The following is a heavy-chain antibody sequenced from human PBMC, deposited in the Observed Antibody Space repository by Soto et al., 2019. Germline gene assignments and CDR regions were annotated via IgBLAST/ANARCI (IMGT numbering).Heavy chain of an antibody. D-gene: IGHD6-6*01. CDR1: GGTFSSYA. J-gene: IGHJ6*02. CDR3: TRPLGAHPYDWYCGMDV. Sequence: SVKVSCKASGGTFSSYAIRWVRQAPGQGLEWMGGSIPIFGIANYAQKFQGRVTITADESTSTAYRELSSLRSEDTAVYYRTRPLGAHPYDWYCGMDVWGQGTTVTVSS. V-gene: IGHV1-69*13. CDR2: SIPIFGIA.